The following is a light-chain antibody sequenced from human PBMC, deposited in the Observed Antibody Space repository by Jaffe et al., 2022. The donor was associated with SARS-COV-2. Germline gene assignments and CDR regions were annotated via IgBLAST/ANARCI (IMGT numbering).Light chain of an antibody. J-gene: IGKJ2*01. V-gene: IGKV4-1*01. CDR1: QSLLYSSNNQNY. CDR2: WAS. CDR3: QQYYSIPYT. Sequence: DIVMTQSPDSLAVSLGERATINCKSSQSLLYSSNNQNYLAWYQQKPGQSPKLLIYWASTRESGVPDRFSGSGSGTDFTLTISSLQAEDVAVYYCQQYYSIPYTFGQGTKLEI.